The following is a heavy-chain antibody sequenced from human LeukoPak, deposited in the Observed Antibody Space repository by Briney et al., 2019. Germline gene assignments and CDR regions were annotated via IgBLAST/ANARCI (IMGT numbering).Heavy chain of an antibody. CDR1: GFTFSSYW. Sequence: GGSLRPSCAASGFTFSSYWMSCVLQAPGKGLEWVANIKKDGSEQYYVDSVKGRFTISRDNAKNSLYLQMNSLRAEDTAVYYCARGTYSSSHYYFDYWGQGTLVTVSS. CDR2: IKKDGSEQ. J-gene: IGHJ4*02. D-gene: IGHD6-13*01. CDR3: ARGTYSSSHYYFDY. V-gene: IGHV3-7*01.